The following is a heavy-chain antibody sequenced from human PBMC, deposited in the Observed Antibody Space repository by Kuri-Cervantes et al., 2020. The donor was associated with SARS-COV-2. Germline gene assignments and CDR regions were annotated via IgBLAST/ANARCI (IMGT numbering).Heavy chain of an antibody. V-gene: IGHV3-23*01. CDR3: AKIGTQYCSAGSCYVDY. CDR1: GFTFSSYA. CDR2: ISGSGGST. D-gene: IGHD2-15*01. Sequence: GGSLRLSCAASGFTFSSYAMSWVRQAPGKGLEWDSAISGSGGSTYYADSVKGRFTISRDNSKNTLYLQMNSLRAEDTAVYYCAKIGTQYCSAGSCYVDYWGQGTLVTVSS. J-gene: IGHJ4*02.